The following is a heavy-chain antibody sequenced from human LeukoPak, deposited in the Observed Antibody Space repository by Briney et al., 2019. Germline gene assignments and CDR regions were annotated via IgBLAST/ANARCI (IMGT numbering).Heavy chain of an antibody. CDR2: IIPIFGTA. CDR3: ARDIGGYEANWFDP. Sequence: ASVKVSCKASGYTFTSYGISWVRQAPGQGLEWMGGIIPIFGTANYAQKFQGRVTITADESTSAAYMELSSLRSEDTAVYYCARDIGGYEANWFDPWGQGTLVTVSS. V-gene: IGHV1-69*13. J-gene: IGHJ5*02. D-gene: IGHD5-12*01. CDR1: GYTFTSYG.